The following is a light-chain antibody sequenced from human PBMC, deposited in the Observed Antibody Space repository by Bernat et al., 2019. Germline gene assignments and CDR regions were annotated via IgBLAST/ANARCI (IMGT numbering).Light chain of an antibody. CDR3: QQYDRWPPIT. V-gene: IGKV3-15*01. J-gene: IGKJ5*01. CDR2: GAS. Sequence: EIVMTQSPATLSVSPGERATLSCRASQSVSSNLAWYQQKPGQAPRLLIYGASYRATGIPARFSCSGSGTEFTLTISSLQSEDFAVYYCQQYDRWPPITFGQGTRLEIK. CDR1: QSVSSN.